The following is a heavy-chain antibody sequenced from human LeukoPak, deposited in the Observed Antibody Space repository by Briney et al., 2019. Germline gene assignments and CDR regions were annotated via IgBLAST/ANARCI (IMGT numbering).Heavy chain of an antibody. CDR1: GYSFTSYW. CDR2: IDPSDSYT. J-gene: IGHJ3*02. V-gene: IGHV5-10-1*01. CDR3: ATEYYYDSSGYYLGAFDI. Sequence: GESLKISCKGSGYSFTSYWISWVHQMPGKGLEWMGRIDPSDSYTNYSPSFQGHVTISADKSISTAYLQWSSLKASDTAMYYCATEYYYDSSGYYLGAFDIWGQGTMVTVSS. D-gene: IGHD3-22*01.